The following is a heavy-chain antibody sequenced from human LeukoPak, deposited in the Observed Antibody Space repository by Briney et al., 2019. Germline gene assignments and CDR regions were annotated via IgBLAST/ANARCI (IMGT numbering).Heavy chain of an antibody. D-gene: IGHD6-19*01. Sequence: SETLSLTCAVYSGTFSGYYWSWIRQPPGKGLEWIGEINHRGSTNYNPSLKSRVTISVDTSKNQVSLKLSSVTAADTAVYYCARASSGWYSSGNWFDPWGQGTLVTVSS. CDR2: INHRGST. CDR3: ARASSGWYSSGNWFDP. V-gene: IGHV4-34*01. CDR1: SGTFSGYY. J-gene: IGHJ5*02.